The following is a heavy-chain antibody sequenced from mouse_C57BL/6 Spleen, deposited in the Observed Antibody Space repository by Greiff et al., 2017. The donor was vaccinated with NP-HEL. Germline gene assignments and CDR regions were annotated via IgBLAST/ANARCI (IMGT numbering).Heavy chain of an antibody. J-gene: IGHJ2*01. CDR1: GYTFTSYW. CDR2: IHPNSGST. V-gene: IGHV1-64*01. CDR3: ARRAYGNYVDY. Sequence: VQLQQSGAELVKPGASVKLSCKASGYTFTSYWMHWVKQRPGQGLEWIGMIHPNSGSTNYNEKFKSKATLTVDKSSSTAYMQLSSLTSEDSAVYYCARRAYGNYVDYWGQGTTLTVSS. D-gene: IGHD2-1*01.